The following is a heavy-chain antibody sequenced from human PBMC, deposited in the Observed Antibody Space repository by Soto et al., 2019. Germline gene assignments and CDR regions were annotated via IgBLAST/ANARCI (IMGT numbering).Heavy chain of an antibody. V-gene: IGHV1-46*01. D-gene: IGHD3-16*01. Sequence: QEHLVQSGAGVKKPGASVKVSCKASGYTFTRYSMHCVRQAPGQGLEWMGVITPSGEATYYAQKFQGRLTMIWDTSTSTVHMVLSSLRSEDTAFCYCVRDWGGYYFDYWGQGTLVTVSS. CDR1: GYTFTRYS. CDR3: VRDWGGYYFDY. CDR2: ITPSGEAT. J-gene: IGHJ4*02.